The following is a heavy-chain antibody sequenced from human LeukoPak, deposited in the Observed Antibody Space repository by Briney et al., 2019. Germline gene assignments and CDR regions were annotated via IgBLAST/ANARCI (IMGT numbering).Heavy chain of an antibody. J-gene: IGHJ6*02. CDR2: IYYSGST. Sequence: KPSETLSLTCTVSGGSISSYYWSWIRQPPGKGLEWIGYIYYSGSTNYNPSLKSRVTISVDTSKNQFSLKLSSVTAADTAVYYCARLNGYCSSTSCYNYYGMDVWGQGTTVTVSS. D-gene: IGHD2-2*02. CDR1: GGSISSYY. CDR3: ARLNGYCSSTSCYNYYGMDV. V-gene: IGHV4-59*08.